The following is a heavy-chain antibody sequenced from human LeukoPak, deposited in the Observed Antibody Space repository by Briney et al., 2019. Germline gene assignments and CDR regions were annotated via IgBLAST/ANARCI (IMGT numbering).Heavy chain of an antibody. V-gene: IGHV5-51*01. Sequence: LGESLKISCKGSGYRFTSYWIGWVRQMPGKGLEWMGIIYPGDSDTRYSPSFQGQVTISADKSISTAYLQWSSLKASDSAMYYCAGPAVPDAIGAFDIWGQGTMVTVSS. CDR3: AGPAVPDAIGAFDI. J-gene: IGHJ3*02. CDR2: IYPGDSDT. CDR1: GYRFTSYW. D-gene: IGHD2-2*01.